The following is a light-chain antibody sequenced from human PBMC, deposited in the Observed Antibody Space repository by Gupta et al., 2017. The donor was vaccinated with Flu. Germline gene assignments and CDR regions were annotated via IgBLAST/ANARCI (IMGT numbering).Light chain of an antibody. Sequence: QSVLTQPPSASGPPGQWVTISCSGSSSYVGSNYVYLYHQHPGTAPKLLIYRNDQRLSAAPDRFSGSNYATSATLAISGLPAEDEADYYCASEYDSNSGRVFGGGTKLTVL. J-gene: IGLJ3*02. CDR3: ASEYDSNSGRV. CDR1: SSYVGSNY. V-gene: IGLV1-47*01. CDR2: RND.